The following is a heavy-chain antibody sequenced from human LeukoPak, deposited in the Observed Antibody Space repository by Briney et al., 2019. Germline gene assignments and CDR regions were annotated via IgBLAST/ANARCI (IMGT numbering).Heavy chain of an antibody. D-gene: IGHD3-10*01. J-gene: IGHJ4*02. Sequence: PSETLSLTCTVSGGSISSRSYCWSWIRQPAGKGLEWIGHVHISGSTNYNSSLKSRVTISVDTSKNQFSLKLSSVTAADTAVYYCARAPHYFGSGSYNDYWGQGTLVTVSS. CDR1: GGSISSRSYC. CDR3: ARAPHYFGSGSYNDY. CDR2: VHISGST. V-gene: IGHV4-61*09.